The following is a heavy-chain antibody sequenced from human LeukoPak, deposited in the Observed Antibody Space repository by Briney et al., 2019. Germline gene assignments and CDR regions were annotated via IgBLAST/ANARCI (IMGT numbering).Heavy chain of an antibody. J-gene: IGHJ4*02. CDR2: IYSSGST. V-gene: IGHV4-4*07. Sequence: SETLSLTCTVSGGSISSYYWSWIRQPAGKGLEWIGRIYSSGSTNYNPSLNSRVTISVDKSKNQFSLKLSSVTGADTAVCYCARSPTVTNTFDYWGQGTLVTVSS. D-gene: IGHD4-17*01. CDR3: ARSPTVTNTFDY. CDR1: GGSISSYY.